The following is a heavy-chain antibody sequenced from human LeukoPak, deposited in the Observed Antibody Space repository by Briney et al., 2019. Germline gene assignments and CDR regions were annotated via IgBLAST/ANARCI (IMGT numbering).Heavy chain of an antibody. D-gene: IGHD2-15*01. CDR3: AKDIYGPLLVAAVDY. Sequence: GGSLRLSCAASGFTFDDCAMHWVRQAPGKGVEWVSGISWNSGSIGYADSVKGRFTISRDNAKNSLYLQMNSLRAEDTALYYCAKDIYGPLLVAAVDYWGQGTLVTVSS. CDR1: GFTFDDCA. V-gene: IGHV3-9*01. J-gene: IGHJ4*02. CDR2: ISWNSGSI.